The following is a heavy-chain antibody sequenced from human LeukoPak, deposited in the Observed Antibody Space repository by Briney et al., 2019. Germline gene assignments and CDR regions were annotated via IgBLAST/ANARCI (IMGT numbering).Heavy chain of an antibody. V-gene: IGHV4-39*07. Sequence: SETLSLTCTVSGGSISSSSYYWGWIRQPPGKGLEWIGSIYYSGSTNYNPSLKSRVTISVDTSKNQFSLKLSSVTAADTAVYYCARESSWYYFDYWGQGTLVTVSS. D-gene: IGHD6-13*01. CDR1: GGSISSSSYY. J-gene: IGHJ4*02. CDR2: IYYSGST. CDR3: ARESSWYYFDY.